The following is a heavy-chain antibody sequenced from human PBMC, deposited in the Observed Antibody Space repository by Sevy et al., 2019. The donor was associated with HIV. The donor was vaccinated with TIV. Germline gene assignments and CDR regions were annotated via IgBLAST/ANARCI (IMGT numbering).Heavy chain of an antibody. CDR2: ISDAGIST. CDR1: GFSFNSYW. D-gene: IGHD2-15*01. CDR3: HVASQGP. V-gene: IGHV3-74*01. Sequence: GGSLRLSCAASGFSFNSYWMHWVRQAPGKGLEWVSHISDAGISTTYADSVKGRFTISRDNAKNTLYLQMNSLRAEDTALYYCHVASQGPWGQGTLVTVSS. J-gene: IGHJ5*02.